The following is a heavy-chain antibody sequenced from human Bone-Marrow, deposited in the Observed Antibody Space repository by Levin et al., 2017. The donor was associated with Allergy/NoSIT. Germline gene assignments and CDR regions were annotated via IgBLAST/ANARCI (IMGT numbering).Heavy chain of an antibody. Sequence: GSLRLSCTVSGGSISSYYWSWIRQPPGKGLEWIGYIYYSGSTNYNPSLKSRVTISVDTSKNQLSLKLSSVTAADAAVYYCARGPVPYYYYGMDVWGQGTTVTVSS. J-gene: IGHJ6*02. V-gene: IGHV4-59*01. CDR3: ARGPVPYYYYGMDV. CDR2: IYYSGST. CDR1: GGSISSYY.